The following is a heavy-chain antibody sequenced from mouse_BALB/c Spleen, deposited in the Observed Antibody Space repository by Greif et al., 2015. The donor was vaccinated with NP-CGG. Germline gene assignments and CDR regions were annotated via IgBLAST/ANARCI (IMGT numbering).Heavy chain of an antibody. V-gene: IGHV2-6-2*01. J-gene: IGHJ4*01. CDR3: ARHHYGSSYYYAMDY. Sequence: VQLVESGPDLVAPSQSPFITCTVSGFSLTSYGVHWDRQPPGKGLEWLVVIWSDGSTTYNSALKSRLSISKDNSKSQVFLKMNSLQTDDTAMYYCARHHYGSSYYYAMDYWGQGTSVTVSS. CDR1: GFSLTSYG. D-gene: IGHD1-1*01. CDR2: IWSDGST.